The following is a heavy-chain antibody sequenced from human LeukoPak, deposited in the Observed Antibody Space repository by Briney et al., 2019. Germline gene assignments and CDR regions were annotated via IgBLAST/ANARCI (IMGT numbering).Heavy chain of an antibody. CDR1: GGSFSGYY. V-gene: IGHV4-34*01. CDR3: ARAWPAHSYYYCYYGMDV. Sequence: SETLSLTCAVYGGSFSGYYWSWIRQPPGKGLEWIGEINHSGSTNYNPSLKSRVTISVDTSKNQFSLKLSSVTAADTAVYYCARAWPAHSYYYCYYGMDVWGQGTTVTVSS. D-gene: IGHD5-18*01. J-gene: IGHJ6*02. CDR2: INHSGST.